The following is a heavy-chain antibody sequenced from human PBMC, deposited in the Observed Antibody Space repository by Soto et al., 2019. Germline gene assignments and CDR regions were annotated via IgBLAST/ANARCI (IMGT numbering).Heavy chain of an antibody. CDR3: ARDRGRWLQPYFHY. CDR2: ISSSSSTI. Sequence: EVQLVESGGGLVQPGGSLRLSCAASGFTFSSYSMNWVRQAPGKGLEWVSYISSSSSTIYYADSVKGRFTISRDNAKYSLYLQMNSLRDEDTAVYYCARDRGRWLQPYFHYWGQGTLVTVSS. V-gene: IGHV3-48*02. CDR1: GFTFSSYS. J-gene: IGHJ4*02. D-gene: IGHD3-16*01.